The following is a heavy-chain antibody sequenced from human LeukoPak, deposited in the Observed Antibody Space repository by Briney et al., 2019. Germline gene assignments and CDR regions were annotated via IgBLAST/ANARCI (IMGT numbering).Heavy chain of an antibody. CDR3: ATVVEMATISASRRYLYFDY. CDR1: GYTLTELS. J-gene: IGHJ4*02. Sequence: ASVKVSCKVSGYTLTELSMHWLRQAPGKGLEWMGGFHPEDGETIYAQKFQGRVTMTEDTSTDTAYMELSSLRSEDTAVYYCATVVEMATISASRRYLYFDYWGQGTLVTVSS. V-gene: IGHV1-24*01. CDR2: FHPEDGET. D-gene: IGHD5-12*01.